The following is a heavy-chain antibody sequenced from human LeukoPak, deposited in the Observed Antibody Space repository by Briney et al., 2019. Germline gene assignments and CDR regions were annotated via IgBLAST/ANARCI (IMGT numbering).Heavy chain of an antibody. V-gene: IGHV3-23*01. CDR1: GFTFSSYA. CDR2: ISGSGGST. D-gene: IGHD2-2*01. CDR3: AASGSPAAMLEGWFDP. J-gene: IGHJ5*02. Sequence: PGGSLRLSCAASGFTFSSYAMSWVRQAPGKGLEWVSAISGSGGSTYYADSVKGRFTISRDNSKNTLYLQMNSLRAEDTAVYYCAASGSPAAMLEGWFDPWGQGTLVTVSS.